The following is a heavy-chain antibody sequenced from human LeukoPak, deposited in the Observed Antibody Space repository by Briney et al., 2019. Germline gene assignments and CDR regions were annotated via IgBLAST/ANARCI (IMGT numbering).Heavy chain of an antibody. J-gene: IGHJ4*02. CDR2: IYPGDSDT. Sequence: GESLKISCKGSGYSFTSYWIGWVRQMPGKGLEWMGIIYPGDSDTRYSPSFQGQVTISADKSISTAYLQWSSLKASDTAMYYCARHRPYDFWSGYQLYYFDYWGQGTLVTVSS. V-gene: IGHV5-51*01. D-gene: IGHD3-3*01. CDR3: ARHRPYDFWSGYQLYYFDY. CDR1: GYSFTSYW.